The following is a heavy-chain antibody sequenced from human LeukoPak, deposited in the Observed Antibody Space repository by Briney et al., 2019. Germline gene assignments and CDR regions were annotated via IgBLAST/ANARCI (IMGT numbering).Heavy chain of an antibody. J-gene: IGHJ4*02. CDR3: GRVVPDGDSDY. Sequence: PSETLSLTCTVSGGSISSYYWTWIRQPPGKGLEWIGYIYYSGSTKYNPSLKSRLTISVDTSKNQFSLNLGSVTAADTAVYFCGRVVPDGDSDYWGQGTLVTVSS. CDR2: IYYSGST. D-gene: IGHD2-21*01. V-gene: IGHV4-59*01. CDR1: GGSISSYY.